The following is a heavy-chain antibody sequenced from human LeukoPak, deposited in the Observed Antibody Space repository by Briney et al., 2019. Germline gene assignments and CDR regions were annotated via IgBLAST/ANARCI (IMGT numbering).Heavy chain of an antibody. CDR3: ARRGGAYYDILTGYAYYFDY. J-gene: IGHJ4*02. V-gene: IGHV5-51*01. CDR1: RYSFTSYW. Sequence: PGESLKISCKGSRYSFTSYWIGWVRQMPGKGLEWMGIIYPGDSDTRYSPSFQGQVTISADKSISTAYLQWSSLKASDTAMYYCARRGGAYYDILTGYAYYFDYWGQGTLVTVSS. CDR2: IYPGDSDT. D-gene: IGHD3-9*01.